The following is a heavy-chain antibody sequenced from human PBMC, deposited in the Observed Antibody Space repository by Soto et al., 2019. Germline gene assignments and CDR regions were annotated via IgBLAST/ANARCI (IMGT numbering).Heavy chain of an antibody. CDR3: ARERSGWLLYGALAY. CDR1: GGSFSGYY. V-gene: IGHV4-34*01. J-gene: IGHJ4*02. D-gene: IGHD3-3*01. Sequence: QVQLQQWGAGLLKPSETLSLTCAVYGGSFSGYYWSWIRQPPGKGLEWIGEINHSGSTNYNPSLKSRVTISVDTSKNQFSLKRSSVTAADTAVYYCARERSGWLLYGALAYWGQGTLVTVSS. CDR2: INHSGST.